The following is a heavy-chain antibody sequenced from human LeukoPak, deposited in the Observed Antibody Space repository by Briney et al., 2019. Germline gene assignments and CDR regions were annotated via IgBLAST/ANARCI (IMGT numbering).Heavy chain of an antibody. CDR3: AAGSGGSPLFYYYYYMDV. V-gene: IGHV3-21*01. D-gene: IGHD2-15*01. CDR1: GFTLSSYA. Sequence: GGALRLSCAASGFTLSSYAMTWVREAPGKGVEWVSSISGSSSYIYYADSVKGRFTISRDNAKSSLYLQVNSLRVEDTAVYYCAAGSGGSPLFYYYYYMDVWGKGTTVTVSS. CDR2: ISGSSSYI. J-gene: IGHJ6*03.